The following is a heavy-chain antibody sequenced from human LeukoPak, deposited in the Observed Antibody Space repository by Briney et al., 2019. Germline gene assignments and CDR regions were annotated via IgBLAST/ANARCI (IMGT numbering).Heavy chain of an antibody. D-gene: IGHD4-11*01. CDR2: ISYDGSNK. V-gene: IGHV3-30*18. Sequence: GGSLRLSCAASGFTFSSYGMHWVRQAPGKGLEWVAVISYDGSNKYYADSVKGRFTISRDNSKSTLYLQMNTLRTEDTAVYYCAKEGRPPRAEDDSNYLFGDYWGQGTLVTVSS. CDR3: AKEGRPPRAEDDSNYLFGDY. CDR1: GFTFSSYG. J-gene: IGHJ4*02.